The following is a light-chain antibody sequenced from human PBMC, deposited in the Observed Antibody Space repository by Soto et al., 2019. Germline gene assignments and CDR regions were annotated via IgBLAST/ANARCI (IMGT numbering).Light chain of an antibody. CDR1: QSISKN. J-gene: IGKJ2*01. CDR3: QQSYSSPYT. CDR2: SAS. Sequence: DIQMTQSPASLSASVGDRVSITCRASQSISKNLNCYQHKFGKAPELVIYSASESQTGVPSRFSGSGSGTDFTLIISGLQPDDFATYYCQQSYSSPYTFGQGTKLEIK. V-gene: IGKV1-39*01.